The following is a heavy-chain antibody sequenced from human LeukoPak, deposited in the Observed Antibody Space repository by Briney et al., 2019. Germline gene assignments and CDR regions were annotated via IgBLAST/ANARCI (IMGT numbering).Heavy chain of an antibody. CDR1: GYSFTSYW. CDR2: IDPSDSYT. CDR3: ALSFPGGTSFDY. D-gene: IGHD1-1*01. Sequence: GESLKISCKGSGYSFTSYWISWVRQMPGKGLEWVGRIDPSDSYTNYSPSFQGHVTISADKSISTAYLQWSSLKASDTAMYYCALSFPGGTSFDYWAREPWSPSPQ. V-gene: IGHV5-10-1*01. J-gene: IGHJ4*02.